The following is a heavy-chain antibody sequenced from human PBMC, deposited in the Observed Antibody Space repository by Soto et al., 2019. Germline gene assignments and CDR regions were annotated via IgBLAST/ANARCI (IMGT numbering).Heavy chain of an antibody. Sequence: PGGCLRLSCEPSGFPFGIYTMNWVRQAPGKGLEWVSSISSSGTYIDYADSVEGRFAISRDDAQNSVFLEMTSLRVDDTAVYYCARERNYHEFWGQGTLVTVSS. CDR1: GFPFGIYT. CDR2: ISSSGTYI. V-gene: IGHV3-21*01. CDR3: ARERNYHEF. J-gene: IGHJ4*02.